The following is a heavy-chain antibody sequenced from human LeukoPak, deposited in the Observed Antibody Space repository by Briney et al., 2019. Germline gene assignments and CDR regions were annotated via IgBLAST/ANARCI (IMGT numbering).Heavy chain of an antibody. V-gene: IGHV3-33*01. Sequence: GRSLRLSCAASGFTFSSYGMHWVRQAPGKGLEWVAVIWYDGSNKYYADSVKGRFTISRDNSKNTLYLQMNSLRAEDTAVYYCARVGQRYSSSLGNNWFDPWGQGTLVTVSS. CDR3: ARVGQRYSSSLGNNWFDP. CDR1: GFTFSSYG. D-gene: IGHD6-6*01. J-gene: IGHJ5*02. CDR2: IWYDGSNK.